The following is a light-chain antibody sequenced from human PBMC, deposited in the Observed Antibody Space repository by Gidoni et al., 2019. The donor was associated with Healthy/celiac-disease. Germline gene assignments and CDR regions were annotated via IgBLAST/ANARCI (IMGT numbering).Light chain of an antibody. J-gene: IGKJ5*01. Sequence: AIQLTHSPSSLSASVGDRVTITCRASQGISSALPWYQQKPEKAPKLLIYDASSLESGVPSRFSGSGSGTDFTLTISSLQPEDFATYYCQQFNSYPQGITFGQGTRLEIK. CDR1: QGISSA. CDR3: QQFNSYPQGIT. CDR2: DAS. V-gene: IGKV1-13*02.